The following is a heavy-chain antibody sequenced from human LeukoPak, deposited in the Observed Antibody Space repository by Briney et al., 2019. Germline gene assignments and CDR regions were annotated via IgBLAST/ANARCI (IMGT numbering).Heavy chain of an antibody. V-gene: IGHV3-30*18. Sequence: GRSLRLSCAASGFTFSSYGMHWVRQAPGKGLEWVAVISYDGSNKYYADSVKGRFTISRDNSKNTLYLQMNSLRAEDTAVYYCAKDGVLWFGETYYFDYWGQGTLVTVSP. CDR1: GFTFSSYG. J-gene: IGHJ4*02. CDR2: ISYDGSNK. CDR3: AKDGVLWFGETYYFDY. D-gene: IGHD3-10*01.